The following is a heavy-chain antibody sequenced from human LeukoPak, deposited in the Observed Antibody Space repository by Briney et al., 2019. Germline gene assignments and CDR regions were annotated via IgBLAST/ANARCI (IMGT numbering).Heavy chain of an antibody. CDR3: ASSGSYYARGAFDI. D-gene: IGHD1-26*01. J-gene: IGHJ3*02. CDR1: GGTFSSYA. Sequence: ASVKVSCKASGGTFSSYAISWVRQAPGQGLEWMGRIIPILGIANYAQKFQGRVTITADKSTSTAYMELSSLRSEDTAVYYCASSGSYYARGAFDIWGQGTMVTVSS. CDR2: IIPILGIA. V-gene: IGHV1-69*04.